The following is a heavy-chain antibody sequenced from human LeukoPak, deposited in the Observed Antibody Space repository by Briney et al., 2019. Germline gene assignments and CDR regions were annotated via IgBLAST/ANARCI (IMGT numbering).Heavy chain of an antibody. CDR3: AAGASSSADFDY. V-gene: IGHV3-21*04. D-gene: IGHD6-6*01. CDR1: GFTFNTYS. CDR2: IDSSGGYM. Sequence: GGSLRLSCEASGFTFNTYSMNWARQAPGKGLEWVSSIDSSGGYMFYADSVKGRFIISRDNAKDSLYLQMNSLRAEDTAVYYCAAGASSSADFDYWGQGTLVTVSS. J-gene: IGHJ4*02.